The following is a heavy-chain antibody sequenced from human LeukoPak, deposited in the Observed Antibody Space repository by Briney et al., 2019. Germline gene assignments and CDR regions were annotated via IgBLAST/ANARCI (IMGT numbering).Heavy chain of an antibody. V-gene: IGHV4-30-2*01. CDR1: GGSISSGGYS. D-gene: IGHD6-13*01. Sequence: SETLSLTCAVSGGSISSGGYSWSWIRQPPGKGLEWIGYIYHSGSTYYNPSLKSRVTISVDRSKNQFSLKLSSVTAADTAVYYCARVSSSPGLFDYWGQGTLVTVSS. CDR2: IYHSGST. CDR3: ARVSSSPGLFDY. J-gene: IGHJ4*02.